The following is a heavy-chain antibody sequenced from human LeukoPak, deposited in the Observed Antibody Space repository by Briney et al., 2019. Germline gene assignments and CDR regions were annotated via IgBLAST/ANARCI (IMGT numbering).Heavy chain of an antibody. J-gene: IGHJ3*02. CDR3: ARVYGDLDAFDI. V-gene: IGHV1-69*02. CDR2: IIPILGIA. D-gene: IGHD2/OR15-2a*01. Sequence: SVKVSCKASGGTYTISWVRQPPGQGLEWMGRIIPILGIANYAQKFQGRVTITADKSTSTAYMELSSLRSEDTAVYYCARVYGDLDAFDIWGQGTMVTVSS. CDR1: GGTYT.